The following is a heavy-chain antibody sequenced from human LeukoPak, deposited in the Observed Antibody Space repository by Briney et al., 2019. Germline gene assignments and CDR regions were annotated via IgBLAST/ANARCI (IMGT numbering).Heavy chain of an antibody. CDR3: ARPGTGTTVYYFDY. Sequence: ERSLRLSCAASGFTFSSYAMHWVRQAPGKGLEWVAVISYDGSNKYYADSVKGRFTISRDNSKNTLYLQMNSLRAEDTAVYYCARPGTGTTVYYFDYWGQGTLVTVSS. J-gene: IGHJ4*02. CDR2: ISYDGSNK. D-gene: IGHD1-7*01. CDR1: GFTFSSYA. V-gene: IGHV3-30*01.